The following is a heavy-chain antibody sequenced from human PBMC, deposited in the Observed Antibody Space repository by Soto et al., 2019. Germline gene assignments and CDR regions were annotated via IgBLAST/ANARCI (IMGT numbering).Heavy chain of an antibody. CDR1: GYRFTTYG. CDR3: ARDNNYFDP. CDR2: INIYNGRT. Sequence: QVHLEQSGAEVKKPGASVKVSCRASGYRFTTYGITWVRQAPGQGLEWMGGINIYNGRTNYAQNFNGRITMTRDTSTSTAYMELRSLTSDDTAIYFCARDNNYFDPWGQGTLIPVSS. V-gene: IGHV1-18*01. J-gene: IGHJ5*02.